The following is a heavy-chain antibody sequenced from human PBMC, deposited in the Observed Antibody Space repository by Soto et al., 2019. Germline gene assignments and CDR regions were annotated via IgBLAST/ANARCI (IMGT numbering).Heavy chain of an antibody. CDR3: ARGGGYNFGIDY. CDR1: GVSITSYF. CDR2: ISFSGAT. V-gene: IGHV4-59*01. J-gene: IGHJ4*02. Sequence: SETLSLTCTVSGVSITSYFWSWIRQTPGKGLDWIGSISFSGATHSNPSLKGRAALSVDTSENHLSLTLNSVTSADTAVYFCARGGGYNFGIDYWGRGIRVTVSS. D-gene: IGHD5-12*01.